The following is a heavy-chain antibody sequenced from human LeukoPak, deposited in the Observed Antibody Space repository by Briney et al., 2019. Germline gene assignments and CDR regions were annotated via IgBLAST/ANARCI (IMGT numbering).Heavy chain of an antibody. J-gene: IGHJ4*02. D-gene: IGHD5-12*01. CDR1: GFTLKSYA. V-gene: IGHV3-23*01. CDR3: TYEYSGYDFDY. Sequence: GGSLRLSCAASGFTLKSYAMSWVRQAPGKGLEWVAATSGSGVNSYYADSVRGRFTISRDNSQNTLYMQMDSLRAEDTALYYCTYEYSGYDFDYWGQGTLVTVSS. CDR2: TSGSGVNS.